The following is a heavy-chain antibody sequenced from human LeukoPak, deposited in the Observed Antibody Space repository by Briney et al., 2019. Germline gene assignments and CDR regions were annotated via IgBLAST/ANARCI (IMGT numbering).Heavy chain of an antibody. J-gene: IGHJ4*02. CDR2: ISYDGSNK. CDR1: GFTFSSYG. CDR3: AKGTEEGLDY. V-gene: IGHV3-30*18. Sequence: GGSLRLSCAASGFTFSSYGMHWVRQAPGKGLEWVAVISYDGSNKYYADSVKGRLTISRDNSKNTLYLQMNSLRAEDTAVYYCAKGTEEGLDYWGQGTLVTVSS.